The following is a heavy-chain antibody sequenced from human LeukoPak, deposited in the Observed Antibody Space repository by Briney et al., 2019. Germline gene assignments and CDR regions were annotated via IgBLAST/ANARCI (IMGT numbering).Heavy chain of an antibody. CDR1: GGSISTYY. CDR3: ARALALGQLLFDY. CDR2: IYHSGST. D-gene: IGHD3-3*02. Sequence: PWETLSLTCTLSGGSISTYYLSWIRQPPGKGLEWMGYIYHSGSTNYNPSLKSRVSISVKTSKNQFALQLGELSAADTAVYYCARALALGQLLFDYWDQGNVIIVSS. J-gene: IGHJ4*02. V-gene: IGHV4-59*01.